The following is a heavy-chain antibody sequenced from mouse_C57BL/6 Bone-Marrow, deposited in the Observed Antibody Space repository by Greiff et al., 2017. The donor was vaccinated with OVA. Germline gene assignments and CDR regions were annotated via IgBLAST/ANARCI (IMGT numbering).Heavy chain of an antibody. J-gene: IGHJ4*01. V-gene: IGHV10-1*01. CDR2: IRSKSNNYAT. CDR3: VRQDYGRDYAMDY. Sequence: EVKVVESGGGLVQPKGSLKLSCAASGFSFNTYAMNWVRQAPGKGLEWVARIRSKSNNYATYYADSVKDRFTISRDDSESMLYLQMNNLKTEDTAMYYCVRQDYGRDYAMDYWGQGTSVTVSS. CDR1: GFSFNTYA. D-gene: IGHD1-1*01.